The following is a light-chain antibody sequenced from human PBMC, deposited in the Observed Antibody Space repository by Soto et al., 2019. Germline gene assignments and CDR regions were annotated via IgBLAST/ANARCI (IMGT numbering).Light chain of an antibody. V-gene: IGLV3-25*02. CDR3: QTADNSGTFLL. CDR2: KDN. J-gene: IGLJ3*02. CDR1: PLTRQY. Sequence: SSELTQPPSMSVSPGQTARITCSGDPLTRQYVYWYQQKPGQAPLLVIYKDNERPSGIPERFSGSTSGTTCTLTISGVRAEDEADYYCQTADNSGTFLLFAGGTKVTVL.